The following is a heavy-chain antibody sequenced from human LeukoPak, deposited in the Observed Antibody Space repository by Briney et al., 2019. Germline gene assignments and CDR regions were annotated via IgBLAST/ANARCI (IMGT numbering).Heavy chain of an antibody. CDR1: GYTFTTYD. J-gene: IGHJ4*02. V-gene: IGHV1-8*01. Sequence: ASVTVSCKASGYTFTTYDITWVRQAAGQEWMGGMNPNSGDTAYAQKFQGRVAMTRDTSISTASMELSSLRSEDTAVYYCARGLGDYYDTSGYYYAVPAHWGQGTLVTVSS. D-gene: IGHD3-22*01. CDR3: ARGLGDYYDTSGYYYAVPAH. CDR2: MNPNSGDT.